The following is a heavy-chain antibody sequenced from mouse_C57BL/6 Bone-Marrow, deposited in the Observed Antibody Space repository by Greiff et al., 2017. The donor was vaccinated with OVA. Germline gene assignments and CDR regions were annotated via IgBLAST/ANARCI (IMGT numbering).Heavy chain of an antibody. D-gene: IGHD1-1*01. Sequence: VHVKQSGAELVRPGASVKLSCTASGFNIKDYYMHWVKQRPEQGLEWIGRIDPEDGDTEYAPKFQGKATMTADTSSNTAYLQLSSLTSEDTAVYYCTTSGSSPYYFDYWGQGTTLTVSS. CDR2: IDPEDGDT. CDR3: TTSGSSPYYFDY. J-gene: IGHJ2*01. V-gene: IGHV14-1*01. CDR1: GFNIKDYY.